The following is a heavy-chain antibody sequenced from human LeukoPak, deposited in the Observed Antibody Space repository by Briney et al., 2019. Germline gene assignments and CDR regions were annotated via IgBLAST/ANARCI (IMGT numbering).Heavy chain of an antibody. CDR2: ISYDGSNK. CDR1: GFTFSSYG. Sequence: GGSLRLSCAASGFTFSSYGMHWVRQAPGKGLEWVAVISYDGSNKYYADSVKGRFTISRDNSKNTLYLQMNCLRAEDTAVYYCAKMGGITMIVGDAFDIWGQGTMVTVSS. CDR3: AKMGGITMIVGDAFDI. J-gene: IGHJ3*02. V-gene: IGHV3-30*18. D-gene: IGHD3-22*01.